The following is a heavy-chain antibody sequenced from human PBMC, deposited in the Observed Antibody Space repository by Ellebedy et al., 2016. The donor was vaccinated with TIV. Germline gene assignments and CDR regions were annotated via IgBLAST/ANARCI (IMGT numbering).Heavy chain of an antibody. D-gene: IGHD5-12*01. CDR1: GYTFTSYG. Sequence: AASVKVSCKASGYTFTSYGISWVRQAPGQGLEWMGWISAYNGNTNYAQKLQGRVTMTTDTSTSTAYMELRSLRSDDTAVYYCARDPRRGYSGYEFDYWGQGTLVTVSS. CDR3: ARDPRRGYSGYEFDY. J-gene: IGHJ4*02. CDR2: ISAYNGNT. V-gene: IGHV1-18*01.